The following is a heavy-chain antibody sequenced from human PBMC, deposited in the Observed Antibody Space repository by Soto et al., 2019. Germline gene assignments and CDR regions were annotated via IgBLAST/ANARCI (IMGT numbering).Heavy chain of an antibody. Sequence: QVQLVESGGGVVQPGRSLRLSCAASGFTFSTYAMHWVRQAPGKGLEWVAVISYDGTNKYYADSVRGRFTISRDNSKSTLFLQMNSLRAEDTAVYYCAKDGGGYNYGYAMLDKYYYGMDVWGQGTTVTVSS. CDR2: ISYDGTNK. CDR3: AKDGGGYNYGYAMLDKYYYGMDV. D-gene: IGHD5-18*01. CDR1: GFTFSTYA. V-gene: IGHV3-30-3*01. J-gene: IGHJ6*02.